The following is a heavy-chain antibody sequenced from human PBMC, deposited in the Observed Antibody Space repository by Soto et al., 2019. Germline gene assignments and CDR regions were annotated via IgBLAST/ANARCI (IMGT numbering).Heavy chain of an antibody. CDR3: ARPSGGSPDAFDI. D-gene: IGHD3-16*01. J-gene: IGHJ3*02. CDR1: GGTFSSCA. V-gene: IGHV1-69*13. Sequence: SVKVTCKASGGTFSSCAISWVRQAPGQGLEWMGGIIPIFGTANYAQKFQGRVTITADESTSTAYMELSSLRSEDTAVYYCARPSGGSPDAFDIWGQGTMVTVSS. CDR2: IIPIFGTA.